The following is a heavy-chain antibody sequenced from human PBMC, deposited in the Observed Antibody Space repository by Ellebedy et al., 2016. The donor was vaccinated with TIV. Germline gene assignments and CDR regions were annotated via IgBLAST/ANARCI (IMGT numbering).Heavy chain of an antibody. CDR1: GFTFSSYA. Sequence: GESLKISCAASGFTFSSYAMHWVRQAPGKGLEWVAVIWYDGSNKYYADSVKGRFTISRDNAKNSLYLQMNSLRDEDTAVYYCARDGSSGVGAFDIWGQGTMVTVSS. CDR2: IWYDGSNK. J-gene: IGHJ3*02. V-gene: IGHV3-30*04. D-gene: IGHD6-19*01. CDR3: ARDGSSGVGAFDI.